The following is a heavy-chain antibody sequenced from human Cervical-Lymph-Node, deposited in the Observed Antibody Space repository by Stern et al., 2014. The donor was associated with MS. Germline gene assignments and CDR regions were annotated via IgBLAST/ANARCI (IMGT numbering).Heavy chain of an antibody. Sequence: EVQLVESGGGLVQPGGSLRLSCAASGFTFSSYAMSWVRQAPGKGLEWVSAISVSGGSTYYADSVKGRFTISRDNSKNTLYLQMNSLRAEDTAVYYCANNIVAMQDFDYWGQGTLVTVSS. J-gene: IGHJ4*02. CDR3: ANNIVAMQDFDY. V-gene: IGHV3-23*04. CDR1: GFTFSSYA. D-gene: IGHD5-12*01. CDR2: ISVSGGST.